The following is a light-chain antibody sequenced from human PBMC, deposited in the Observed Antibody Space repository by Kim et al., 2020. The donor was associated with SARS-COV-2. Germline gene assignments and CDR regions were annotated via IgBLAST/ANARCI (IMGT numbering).Light chain of an antibody. CDR1: SSDVGSYHL. J-gene: IGLJ3*02. V-gene: IGLV2-23*02. CDR3: SSYAGSSTWV. Sequence: GQSITISCTGSSSDVGSYHLVSWYRQHPGKAPRLIIYDVSNRPSGTSYRFSGAKSDNRASLTITGLQSDDEADYYCSSYAGSSTWVFGGGTKLTVL. CDR2: DVS.